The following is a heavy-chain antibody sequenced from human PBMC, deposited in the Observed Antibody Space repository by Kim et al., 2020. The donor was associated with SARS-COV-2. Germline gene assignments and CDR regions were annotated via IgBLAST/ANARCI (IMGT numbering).Heavy chain of an antibody. CDR3: ARGGASPVTPFFYFDL. J-gene: IGHJ2*01. V-gene: IGHV4-30-2*01. D-gene: IGHD2-21*02. CDR2: IFWSGTS. Sequence: SETLSLTCRVSGGSINSGGLAWSWIRQAPGKGPEWIGYIFWSGTSHHNAALNHRVTLSLQGSKNQFTLQLRSVTAADTAVYFCARGGASPVTPFFYFDL. CDR1: GGSINSGGLA.